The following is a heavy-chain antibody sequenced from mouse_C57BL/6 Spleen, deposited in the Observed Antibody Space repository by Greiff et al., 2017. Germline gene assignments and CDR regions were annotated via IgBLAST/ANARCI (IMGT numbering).Heavy chain of an antibody. CDR3: ARSLLLSEGAMDY. CDR2: INPNNGGT. CDR1: GYTFTDYY. J-gene: IGHJ4*01. D-gene: IGHD1-1*01. V-gene: IGHV1-26*01. Sequence: EVQLQQSGPELVKPGASVKISCKASGYTFTDYYMNWVKQSHGKSLEWIGDINPNNGGTSYNQKFKGKATLTVDKSSSTAYMELRSLTSEDSAVYYCARSLLLSEGAMDYWGQGTSVTVSS.